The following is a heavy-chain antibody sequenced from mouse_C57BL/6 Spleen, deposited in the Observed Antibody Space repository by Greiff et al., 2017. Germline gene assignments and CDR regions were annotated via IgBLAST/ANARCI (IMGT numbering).Heavy chain of an antibody. V-gene: IGHV1-50*01. CDR3: APNLWPFDY. Sequence: QVQLKQPGAELVKPGASVKLSCKASGYTFTSYWMQWVKQRPGQGLEWIGEIDPSASYTNYNQKFKGKATLTVDTSSSTAYMQLSSRTSEDSAVYYCAPNLWPFDYWGQGTTLTVSS. CDR1: GYTFTSYW. CDR2: IDPSASYT. J-gene: IGHJ2*01. D-gene: IGHD4-1*01.